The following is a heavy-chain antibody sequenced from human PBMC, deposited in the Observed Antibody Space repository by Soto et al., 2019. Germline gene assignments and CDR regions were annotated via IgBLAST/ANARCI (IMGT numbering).Heavy chain of an antibody. CDR1: GFTFSSYA. CDR2: ISGSGGST. V-gene: IGHV3-23*01. J-gene: IGHJ3*02. CDR3: AKAPIVVVPAAIRRSAFDI. Sequence: GGSLRLSCAASGFTFSSYAMSWVRQAPGKGLEWVSAISGSGGSTYYADSVKGRFTISRDNSKNTLYLQMNSLRAEDTAVYYCAKAPIVVVPAAIRRSAFDIWGQGTMVTVSS. D-gene: IGHD2-2*02.